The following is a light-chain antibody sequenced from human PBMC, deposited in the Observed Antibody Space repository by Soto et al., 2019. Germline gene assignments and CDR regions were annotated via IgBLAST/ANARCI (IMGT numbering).Light chain of an antibody. CDR2: NND. Sequence: QSVLTQPPSASGTPGQRVTISCSGTSSNIETNLVHWYQHLPGASPRLLIYNNDQRPSGVPVRFSASKSSTAASLAISRLRSEDEAEYYCTATYDRLTAPVFGGGTKLTVL. CDR3: TATYDRLTAPV. CDR1: SSNIETNL. J-gene: IGLJ2*01. V-gene: IGLV1-47*02.